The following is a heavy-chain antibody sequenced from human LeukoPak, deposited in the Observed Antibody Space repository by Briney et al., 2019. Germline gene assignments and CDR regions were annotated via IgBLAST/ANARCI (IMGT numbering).Heavy chain of an antibody. Sequence: ASVKVSCKASGYTFTGYYIHWVRQAPGQGLEWMGWINPNSGGTNYAQNFQGRVTMTRDTSISTAYMELSSLRSDDTAVYYCARDEAASDTNALDIWGQGTMVTVSS. CDR2: INPNSGGT. D-gene: IGHD1-26*01. V-gene: IGHV1-2*02. CDR3: ARDEAASDTNALDI. J-gene: IGHJ3*02. CDR1: GYTFTGYY.